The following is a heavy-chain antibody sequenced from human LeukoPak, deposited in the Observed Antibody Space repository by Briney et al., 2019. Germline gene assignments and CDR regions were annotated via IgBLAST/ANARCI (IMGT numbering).Heavy chain of an antibody. CDR3: ARALKSYDSSGYYYGS. D-gene: IGHD3-22*01. CDR2: ISSSSSTI. CDR1: GFTFSDYF. Sequence: PGGSLRLSCAASGFTFSDYFMTWIRQAPGKGLEWVSYISSSSSTIYYADSVKGRFTISRDNAKNSLYLQMNSLRAEDTAVYYCARALKSYDSSGYYYGSWGQGTLVTVSS. V-gene: IGHV3-11*04. J-gene: IGHJ4*02.